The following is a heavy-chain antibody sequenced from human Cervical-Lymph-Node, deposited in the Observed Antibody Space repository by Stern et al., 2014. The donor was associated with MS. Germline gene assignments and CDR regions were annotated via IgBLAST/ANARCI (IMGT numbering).Heavy chain of an antibody. CDR3: ATLIGGSSKTGGYYYGMDV. CDR1: GFTFSSYS. Sequence: EVQLVESGGGLVKPGGSLRLSCAASGFTFSSYSMNWVRQAPGKGLEWVSSISSSSSYIYYADSVKGRFTISRDNAKNSLYLQMNSLRAEDTAVYYCATLIGGSSKTGGYYYGMDVWGQGTTVTVSS. J-gene: IGHJ6*02. V-gene: IGHV3-21*01. D-gene: IGHD6-13*01. CDR2: ISSSSSYI.